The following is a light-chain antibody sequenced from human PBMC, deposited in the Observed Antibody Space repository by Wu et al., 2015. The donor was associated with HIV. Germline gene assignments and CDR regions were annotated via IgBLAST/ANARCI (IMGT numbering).Light chain of an antibody. CDR3: QQYDGYPYS. Sequence: VGDRVTIXCRASQSVSSWLAGISRNHGKAPNLLIYKASNLEVGSRSRFSGSGSGTEFALTISSLQPDDFATYYCQQYDGYPYSFGQGTKLEIK. J-gene: IGKJ2*03. CDR2: KAS. CDR1: QSVSSW. V-gene: IGKV1-5*03.